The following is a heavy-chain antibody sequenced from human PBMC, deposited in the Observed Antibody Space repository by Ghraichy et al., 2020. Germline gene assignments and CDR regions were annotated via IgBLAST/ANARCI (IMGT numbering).Heavy chain of an antibody. V-gene: IGHV3-74*03. Sequence: GSLRLSCAASGFTFSNYWLHWVRRPAGKGLAWVSRINVDGSSTTYADSVKGRFTISRDNAKNALYLQMNSLRAEDTAVYYCARAPPGDFWFDPWGQGTLVTVSS. D-gene: IGHD2/OR15-2a*01. CDR2: INVDGSST. CDR3: ARAPPGDFWFDP. CDR1: GFTFSNYW. J-gene: IGHJ5*02.